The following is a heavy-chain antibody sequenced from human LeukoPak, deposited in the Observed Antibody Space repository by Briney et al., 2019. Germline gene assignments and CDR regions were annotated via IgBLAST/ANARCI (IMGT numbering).Heavy chain of an antibody. V-gene: IGHV3-53*01. J-gene: IGHJ6*02. CDR1: GGSISSGDYY. Sequence: ETLSLTCTVSGGSISSGDYYMSWVRQAPGKGLEWVSVIYSGGSTYYADSVKGRFTISRDNSKNTLYLQMNSLRAEDTAVYYCASGPYCGGDCYDYYYYGMDVWGQGTTVTVSS. D-gene: IGHD2-21*02. CDR2: IYSGGST. CDR3: ASGPYCGGDCYDYYYYGMDV.